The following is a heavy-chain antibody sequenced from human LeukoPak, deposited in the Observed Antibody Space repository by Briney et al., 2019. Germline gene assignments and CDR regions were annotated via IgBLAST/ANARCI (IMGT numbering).Heavy chain of an antibody. CDR3: ARDGRIVGAVIAYYFDY. J-gene: IGHJ4*02. CDR1: GGTFSSYA. Sequence: ASVKVSCKASGGTFSSYAISWVRQAPGQGLEWMGGIIPIFGTANYAQKFQGRVTITADESTSTAYMELSSLRSEDTAVYYCARDGRIVGAVIAYYFDYWGQGTLVTVSS. CDR2: IIPIFGTA. V-gene: IGHV1-69*13. D-gene: IGHD1-26*01.